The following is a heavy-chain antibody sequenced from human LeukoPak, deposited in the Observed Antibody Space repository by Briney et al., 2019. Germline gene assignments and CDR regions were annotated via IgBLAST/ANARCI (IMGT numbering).Heavy chain of an antibody. V-gene: IGHV4-34*01. CDR1: GVSFNDYY. CDR2: INHSGYT. J-gene: IGHJ4*02. D-gene: IGHD4-17*01. Sequence: SSETLSLTCAVSGVSFNDYYWSWVRQPPGKGLEWIGEINHSGYTNDSPSLKSRVTISIDTSRKQFSLNLRSVTVADTAVYYCTRMTTGRDYWGQGTLVTVSS. CDR3: TRMTTGRDY.